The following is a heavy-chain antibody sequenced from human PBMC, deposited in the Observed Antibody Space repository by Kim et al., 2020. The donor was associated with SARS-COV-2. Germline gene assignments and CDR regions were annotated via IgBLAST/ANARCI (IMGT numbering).Heavy chain of an antibody. J-gene: IGHJ6*02. CDR1: GGSISSYY. V-gene: IGHV4-59*01. CDR3: ARGVVPAYYYYYYGMDV. CDR2: IYYSGST. D-gene: IGHD2-2*01. Sequence: SETLSLTCTVSGGSISSYYWSWIRQPPGKGLEWIGYIYYSGSTNYNPSLKSRVTISVDTSKNQFSLKLSSVTAADTAVYYCARGVVPAYYYYYYGMDVWGQGTTVTVSS.